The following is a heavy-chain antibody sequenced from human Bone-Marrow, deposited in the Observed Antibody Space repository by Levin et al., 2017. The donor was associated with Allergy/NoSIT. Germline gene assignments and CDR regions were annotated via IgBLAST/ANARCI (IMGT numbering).Heavy chain of an antibody. V-gene: IGHV3-15*01. D-gene: IGHD3-22*01. J-gene: IGHJ4*02. Sequence: LSLTCAASGFTFSNAWMSWVRQAPGKGLEWVGRIKSKTDGGTTDYAAPVKGRFTISRDDSKNTLYLQMNSLKTEDTAVYYCTTVSTGDSSGCYWGQGTLVTVSS. CDR3: TTVSTGDSSGCY. CDR2: IKSKTDGGTT. CDR1: GFTFSNAW.